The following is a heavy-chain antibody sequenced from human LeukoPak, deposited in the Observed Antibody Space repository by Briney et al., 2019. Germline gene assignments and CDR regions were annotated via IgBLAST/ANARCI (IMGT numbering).Heavy chain of an antibody. J-gene: IGHJ4*02. V-gene: IGHV1-18*01. CDR2: ISGYNGNR. CDR3: ARSRIRGVVRYDY. CDR1: GYTFTSYG. D-gene: IGHD3-10*01. Sequence: GASVKVSCKASGYTFTSYGISWVRQAPGQGLERMGWISGYNGNRNYAQKLQGRVTMTTDTSTSTAYMELRSLRSDDTAVYYCARSRIRGVVRYDYWGQGTLVTVSS.